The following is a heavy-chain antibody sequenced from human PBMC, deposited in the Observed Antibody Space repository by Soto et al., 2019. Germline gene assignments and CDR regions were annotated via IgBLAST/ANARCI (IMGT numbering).Heavy chain of an antibody. V-gene: IGHV1-45*02. CDR3: AGGGAGSGPFTWELPDH. Sequence: QMQLVQSGAEVKKTGSTVTVSCKALGNTFTYRYLHWVRQAPGQALEWMGWITPFSGDVPYAQKFQGRVTITRDRSINTAYMRMSSLRSEDTAMYYCAGGGAGSGPFTWELPDHWGQGTLVTVSS. D-gene: IGHD1-26*01. CDR2: ITPFSGDV. J-gene: IGHJ4*02. CDR1: GNTFTYRY.